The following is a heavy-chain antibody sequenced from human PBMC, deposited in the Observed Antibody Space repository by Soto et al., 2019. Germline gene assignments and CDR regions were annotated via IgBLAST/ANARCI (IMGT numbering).Heavy chain of an antibody. CDR1: GGTFSSYA. V-gene: IGHV1-69*13. CDR3: ARAYDFWSGGRPPDYYYGMDV. CDR2: IIPIFGTA. Sequence: SVKVSCKASGGTFSSYALSWVRQAPGQGLEWMGGIIPIFGTANNAQKFQGRVTITADESTSTAYMELSSLRSEDTAVYHCARAYDFWSGGRPPDYYYGMDVWGQGTTVTVSS. J-gene: IGHJ6*02. D-gene: IGHD3-3*01.